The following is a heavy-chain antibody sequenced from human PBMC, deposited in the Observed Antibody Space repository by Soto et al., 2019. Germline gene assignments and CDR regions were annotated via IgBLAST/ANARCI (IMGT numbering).Heavy chain of an antibody. V-gene: IGHV4-34*01. CDR2: IHHSGST. Sequence: SETLSLTCGVQSGVFSGYYWSWIRQSPGKGLEWIGEIHHSGSTHYTPSLKGRLTMSADSSRKQFSVNLTSVTAADTAVYYCAAFSGAKFGGGNSGGQDDSWGQGTLVTVSS. CDR1: SGVFSGYY. J-gene: IGHJ4*02. D-gene: IGHD2-21*01. CDR3: AAFSGAKFGGGNSGGQDDS.